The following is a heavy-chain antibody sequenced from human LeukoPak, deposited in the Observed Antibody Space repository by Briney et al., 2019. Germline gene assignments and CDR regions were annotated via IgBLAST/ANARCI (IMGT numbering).Heavy chain of an antibody. J-gene: IGHJ4*02. D-gene: IGHD2-2*01. CDR2: IHSGGNT. CDR3: ARGDIVVVPTAVGSWDY. V-gene: IGHV3-53*01. CDR1: GFTVSSNY. Sequence: GGSLRLSCAASGFTVSSNYMSWVRQAPGKGLEWVSVIHSGGNTFYADSVKGRFTISRDNPKNTLYLQMNSLRAEDTAVYYCARGDIVVVPTAVGSWDYWGQGTLVTVPS.